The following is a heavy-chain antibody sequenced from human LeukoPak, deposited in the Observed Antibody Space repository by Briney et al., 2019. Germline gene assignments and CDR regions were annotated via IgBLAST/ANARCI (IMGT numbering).Heavy chain of an antibody. CDR2: IRYDGSNK. D-gene: IGHD3-22*01. CDR3: AKSSGYRENYYYYYMDV. J-gene: IGHJ6*03. CDR1: GFTFSSYG. V-gene: IGHV3-30*02. Sequence: GGSLRLSCAPSGFTFSSYGMHWVRQAPGKGLEWVTFIRYDGSNKYYADSVKGRFTISRDNYKNTLYRQMNSRRAEDTAVYYCAKSSGYRENYYYYYMDVWGKGTTVTVSS.